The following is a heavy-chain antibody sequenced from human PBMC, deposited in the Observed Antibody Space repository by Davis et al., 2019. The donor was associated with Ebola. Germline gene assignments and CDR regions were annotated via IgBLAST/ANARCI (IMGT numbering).Heavy chain of an antibody. D-gene: IGHD3-9*01. CDR2: IWYDGSNK. Sequence: GESLKISCAASGFTFSSYGMHWVRQAPGKGLEWVAVIWYDGSNKYYADSVKGRFTISRDNSKNTLYLQMNSLRAEDTAVYYCAKDKPLLRYFDWLGGFDPWGQGTLVTVSS. CDR3: AKDKPLLRYFDWLGGFDP. CDR1: GFTFSSYG. J-gene: IGHJ5*02. V-gene: IGHV3-33*06.